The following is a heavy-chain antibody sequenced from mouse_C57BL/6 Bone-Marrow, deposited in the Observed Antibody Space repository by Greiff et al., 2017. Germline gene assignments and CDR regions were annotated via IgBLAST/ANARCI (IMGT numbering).Heavy chain of an antibody. CDR2: IYPGDGDT. CDR3: ARYAMEY. V-gene: IGHV1-82*01. J-gene: IGHJ4*01. Sequence: QVQLKESGPELVKPGASVKISCKASGYAFSSSWMNWVKQRPGKGLEWIGRIYPGDGDTNYNGKFKGKATLTADKSSSTAYMQLSSLTSEDSAVYFCARYAMEYGDRGTAVTVTS. CDR1: GYAFSSSW.